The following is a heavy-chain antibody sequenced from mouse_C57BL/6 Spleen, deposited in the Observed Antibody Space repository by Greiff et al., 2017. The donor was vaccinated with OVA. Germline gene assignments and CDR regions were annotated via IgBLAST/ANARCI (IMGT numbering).Heavy chain of an antibody. CDR3: TREGYGSSSRYAMDY. CDR2: ISSGGDYI. CDR1: GFTFSSYA. D-gene: IGHD1-1*01. J-gene: IGHJ4*01. Sequence: EVKLQESGEGLVKPGGSLKLSCAASGFTFSSYAMSWVRQTPEKRLEWVAYISSGGDYIYYADTVKGRFTISIDNARNTLYLQMSSLKSEDTAMYYCTREGYGSSSRYAMDYWGQGTSVTVSS. V-gene: IGHV5-9-1*02.